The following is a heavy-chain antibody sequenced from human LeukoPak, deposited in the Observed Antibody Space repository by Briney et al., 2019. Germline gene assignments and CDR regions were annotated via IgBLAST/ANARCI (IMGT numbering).Heavy chain of an antibody. Sequence: PGGSLRLSCAASGFTFSSYWMSWVRQAPGKGLEWVANIKQDGSEKYYVDSVKGRFTISRDNAKNSLYLQMNSLRAEDTAVYYCARFPRIAAAYYIDYWGQGTLVTVSS. CDR3: ARFPRIAAAYYIDY. D-gene: IGHD6-13*01. V-gene: IGHV3-7*01. CDR1: GFTFSSYW. CDR2: IKQDGSEK. J-gene: IGHJ4*02.